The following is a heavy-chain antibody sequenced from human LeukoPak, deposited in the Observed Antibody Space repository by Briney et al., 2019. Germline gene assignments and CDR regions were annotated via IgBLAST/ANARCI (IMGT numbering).Heavy chain of an antibody. Sequence: ASVKVSCKASGYTFTSYAMHWVRQAPGQRLEWMGWINAGNGNTKYSQKFQGRVTITRDTSASTAYMELSSLRSEDTAVYYCARDGRAAAEVYYYYGMDVWGQGTTVTVSS. CDR3: ARDGRAAAEVYYYYGMDV. J-gene: IGHJ6*02. CDR1: GYTFTSYA. CDR2: INAGNGNT. D-gene: IGHD6-13*01. V-gene: IGHV1-3*01.